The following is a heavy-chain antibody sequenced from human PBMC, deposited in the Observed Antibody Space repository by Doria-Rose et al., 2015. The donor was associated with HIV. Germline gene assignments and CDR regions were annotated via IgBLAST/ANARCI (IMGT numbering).Heavy chain of an antibody. V-gene: IGHV2-26*01. J-gene: IGHJ4*02. CDR3: ARIKSSRWYHKYYFDF. CDR2: IFSDDER. D-gene: IGHD6-13*01. Sequence: SGPVLVKPTETLTLTCTVSGVSLSSPGMGVSWIRQPPWKALEWLANIFSDDERTYKTSLKSRLTISRGTSKSQVVLTMTDMDPVDTATYYCARIKSSRWYHKYYFDFWGQGTLVIVSA. CDR1: GVSLSSPGMG.